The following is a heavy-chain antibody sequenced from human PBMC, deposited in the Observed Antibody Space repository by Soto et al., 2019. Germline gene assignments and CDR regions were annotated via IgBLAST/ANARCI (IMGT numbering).Heavy chain of an antibody. V-gene: IGHV3-21*01. CDR3: ASSALRFLEWLSNFDY. CDR2: ISSSSSYI. D-gene: IGHD3-3*01. Sequence: GGSLRLSCAASGFTFSSYSMNWVRQAPGKGLEWVSSISSSSSYIYYADSVKGRFTISRDNAKNSLYLQMNSLRAEDTAVYYCASSALRFLEWLSNFDYWGQGTLVTVSS. J-gene: IGHJ4*02. CDR1: GFTFSSYS.